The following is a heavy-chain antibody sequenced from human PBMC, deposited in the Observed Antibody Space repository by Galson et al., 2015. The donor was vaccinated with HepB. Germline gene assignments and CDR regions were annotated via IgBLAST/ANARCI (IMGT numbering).Heavy chain of an antibody. D-gene: IGHD3-22*01. J-gene: IGHJ4*02. V-gene: IGHV3-30*04. Sequence: SLRLSCAASGFTFSSYAMHWVRQAPGKGLEWVAVISYDGSNKYYADSVKGRFTISRDNSKNTLYLQMNSLRAEDTAVYYCARASRPRYLHSDYYDSSGDYYFDYWGQGTLVTVSS. CDR3: ARASRPRYLHSDYYDSSGDYYFDY. CDR1: GFTFSSYA. CDR2: ISYDGSNK.